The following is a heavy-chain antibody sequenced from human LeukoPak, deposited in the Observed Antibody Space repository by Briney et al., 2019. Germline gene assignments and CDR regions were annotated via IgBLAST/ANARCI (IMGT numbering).Heavy chain of an antibody. Sequence: PSETLSLTCTVSGYSISSGYYWGRIRQPPGKGLEWIGRIYHSGSTYYNPSLKSRVTISVDTSKNQFPLKLSSVTAADTAVYYCARREEYYDFWSGYYNDYWGQGTLVTVSS. J-gene: IGHJ4*02. CDR3: ARREEYYDFWSGYYNDY. V-gene: IGHV4-38-2*02. CDR2: IYHSGST. D-gene: IGHD3-3*01. CDR1: GYSISSGYY.